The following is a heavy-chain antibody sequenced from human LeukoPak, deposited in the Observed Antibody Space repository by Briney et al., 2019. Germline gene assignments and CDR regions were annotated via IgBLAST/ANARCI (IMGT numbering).Heavy chain of an antibody. CDR3: AKVPYIVVVPAAHYFDY. D-gene: IGHD2-2*01. J-gene: IGHJ4*02. CDR2: ISYDGSNK. Sequence: PGRSLRLSCAASGFTFSSYGMHWVRQAPGKGLEWVAVISYDGSNKYYADSVKGRFTISRDNSKNTLYLQMNSLRAEDTAVYYCAKVPYIVVVPAAHYFDYWGQGTLVTVSS. CDR1: GFTFSSYG. V-gene: IGHV3-30*18.